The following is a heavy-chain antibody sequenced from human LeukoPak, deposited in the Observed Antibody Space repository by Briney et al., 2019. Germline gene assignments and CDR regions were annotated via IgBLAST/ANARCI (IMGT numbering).Heavy chain of an antibody. Sequence: PGGSLRLSCAASGFPFTSYAMSWVRQAPGKGLEWVSVISGSGGSTYYADSVKGRFTISRDNSKNTLYLQMNSLRAEDTAVYYCAKTRIAGFGAGYYYYGMDVWGQGTTVTVSS. CDR3: AKTRIAGFGAGYYYYGMDV. J-gene: IGHJ6*02. CDR2: ISGSGGST. V-gene: IGHV3-23*01. CDR1: GFPFTSYA. D-gene: IGHD3-10*01.